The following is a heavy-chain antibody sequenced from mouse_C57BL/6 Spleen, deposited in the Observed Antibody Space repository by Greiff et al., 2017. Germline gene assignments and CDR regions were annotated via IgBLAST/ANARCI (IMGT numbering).Heavy chain of an antibody. CDR3: ARSPITTVVATPFDY. Sequence: EVKVVESGGGLVKPGGSLKLSCAASGFTFSSYAMSWVRQTPEKRLEWVATISDGGSYTYYPDNVKGRFTISRDNAKNNLYLQMSHLKSEDTAMYYCARSPITTVVATPFDYWGQGTTLTVSS. CDR1: GFTFSSYA. D-gene: IGHD1-1*01. J-gene: IGHJ2*01. V-gene: IGHV5-4*03. CDR2: ISDGGSYT.